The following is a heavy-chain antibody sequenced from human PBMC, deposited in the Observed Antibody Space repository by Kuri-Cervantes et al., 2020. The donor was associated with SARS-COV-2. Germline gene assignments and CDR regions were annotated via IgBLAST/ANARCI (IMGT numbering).Heavy chain of an antibody. V-gene: IGHV3-23*01. CDR3: AKKGARAPNWFDP. CDR2: ISGSGGST. J-gene: IGHJ5*02. CDR1: GFTLSTYA. Sequence: GESLKISCAASGFTLSTYAMNWVRQAPGKGLEWVSGISGSGGSTYYADSVKGRFTISRDNSKNTLYLQMNSLRAEDTAVYYCAKKGARAPNWFDPWGQGTLVTVSS.